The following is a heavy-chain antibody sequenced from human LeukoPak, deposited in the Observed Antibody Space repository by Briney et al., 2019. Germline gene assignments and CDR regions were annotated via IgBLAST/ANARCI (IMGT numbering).Heavy chain of an antibody. CDR1: GGSFSGYY. Sequence: ASETLSLICAVYGGSFSGYYWSWIRQPPGKGLEWIGEINHSGSTNYNPSLKSRVTISVDTSKNQFSLKLSSVTAADTAVYHCARARIAAAEDYWGQGTLVTVSS. D-gene: IGHD6-13*01. J-gene: IGHJ4*02. CDR2: INHSGST. CDR3: ARARIAAAEDY. V-gene: IGHV4-34*01.